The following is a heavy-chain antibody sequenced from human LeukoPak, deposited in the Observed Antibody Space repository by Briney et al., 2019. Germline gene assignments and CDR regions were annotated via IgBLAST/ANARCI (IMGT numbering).Heavy chain of an antibody. CDR1: GGSISSYY. Sequence: PSETLSLTCTVSGGSISSYYWSWIRQPLGKGLEWIGYIYYSGSTNYNPSLKSRVTISVDTSKNQFSLKLSSVTAADTAVYYCARNRGYSYGYPFDYWGQGTLVTVSS. CDR2: IYYSGST. V-gene: IGHV4-59*08. J-gene: IGHJ4*02. D-gene: IGHD5-18*01. CDR3: ARNRGYSYGYPFDY.